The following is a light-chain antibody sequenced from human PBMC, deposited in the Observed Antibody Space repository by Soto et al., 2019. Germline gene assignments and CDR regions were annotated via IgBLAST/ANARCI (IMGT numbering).Light chain of an antibody. J-gene: IGKJ5*01. CDR2: ESS. CDR3: QHFKSFPIT. CDR1: QGISTL. Sequence: QLSQSPSSLSASVGDRVTVTCRASQGISTLLAWYQQKPGKAPKVLIYESSLLQSGVPSRFSGSGSGTDFTLTISSLQPEDFATYYCQHFKSFPITFGQGTRLAIK. V-gene: IGKV1-13*02.